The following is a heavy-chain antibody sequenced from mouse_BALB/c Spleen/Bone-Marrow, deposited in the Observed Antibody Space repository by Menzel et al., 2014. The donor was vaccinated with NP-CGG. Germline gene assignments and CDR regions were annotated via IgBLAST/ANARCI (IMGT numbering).Heavy chain of an antibody. J-gene: IGHJ3*01. CDR3: ARPYDGCSFAY. D-gene: IGHD2-3*01. CDR1: GYIFTSYW. CDR2: IYPGTGST. Sequence: QVQLQQSGAELVRPGASVKLSCKTSGYIFTSYWIHWVQQRSGQGLEWIARIYPGTGSTYYKETFKDKATLTGDKSSSTAYMQLSSLKSEDSAVYFCARPYDGCSFAYWGQGTLVTVSA. V-gene: IGHV1S132*01.